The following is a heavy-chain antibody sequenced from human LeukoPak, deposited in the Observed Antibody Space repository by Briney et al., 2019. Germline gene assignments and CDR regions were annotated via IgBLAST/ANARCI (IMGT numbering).Heavy chain of an antibody. CDR2: ISGSGGST. V-gene: IGHV3-23*01. CDR1: GFTFSSHA. J-gene: IGHJ4*02. Sequence: GGSLRLSCAASGFTFSSHAMGWVRQAPGKGLEWVSAISGSGGSTYYADSVKGRFTISRDNSKNTLYLQMNSLRAEDTAVYYCAKGAALWFGELLIYYDYWGQGTLVTVSS. CDR3: AKGAALWFGELLIYYDY. D-gene: IGHD3-10*01.